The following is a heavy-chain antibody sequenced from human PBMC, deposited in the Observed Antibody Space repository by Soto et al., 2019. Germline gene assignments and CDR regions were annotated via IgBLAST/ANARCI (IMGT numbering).Heavy chain of an antibody. V-gene: IGHV3-53*02. CDR2: IYSGGST. CDR3: ARDYYGSSSSWYSAFDI. CDR1: GFTVSSNY. D-gene: IGHD6-13*01. Sequence: EVQLVETGGGLSQPGGSLRLSCAASGFTVSSNYMSWVRQAPGKGLEWVSVIYSGGSTYYADSVKGRFTISRDNSKNTLYLQMNSLRAEDTAVYYCARDYYGSSSSWYSAFDIWGQGTMVTVSS. J-gene: IGHJ3*02.